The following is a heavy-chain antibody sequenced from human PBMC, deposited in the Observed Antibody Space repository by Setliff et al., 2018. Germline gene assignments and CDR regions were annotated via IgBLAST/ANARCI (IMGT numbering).Heavy chain of an antibody. Sequence: GASVKVSCKASGGTFSSYGISWVRQAPGQGLEWMGGIIPIFGTAIYAQKFQGRVTITADESTSTAYMELSSLRSEDTAVYYCATDYNYGLDYWGQGTQVTVSS. D-gene: IGHD5-18*01. J-gene: IGHJ4*02. V-gene: IGHV1-69*13. CDR3: ATDYNYGLDY. CDR1: GGTFSSYG. CDR2: IIPIFGTA.